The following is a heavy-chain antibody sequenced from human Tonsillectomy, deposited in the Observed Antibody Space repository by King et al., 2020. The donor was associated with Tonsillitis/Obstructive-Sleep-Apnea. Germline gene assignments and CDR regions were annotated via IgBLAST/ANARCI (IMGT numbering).Heavy chain of an antibody. CDR1: GFTFSTYD. Sequence: VQLVESGGGLAQPGGSLRLSCAASGFTFSTYDMSWARQAPGKGLEWGSGITTNGAYTNYAASVKGRFTVSRDNSQNTLFLQINSRRAEDTAVYYGATHGKNYYLDAWGQGTLLTVSS. V-gene: IGHV3-23*04. CDR3: ATHGKNYYLDA. D-gene: IGHD1-26*01. CDR2: ITTNGAYT. J-gene: IGHJ4*02.